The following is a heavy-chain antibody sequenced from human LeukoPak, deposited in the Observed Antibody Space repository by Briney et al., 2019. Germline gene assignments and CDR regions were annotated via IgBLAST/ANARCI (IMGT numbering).Heavy chain of an antibody. V-gene: IGHV3-21*01. J-gene: IGHJ4*02. D-gene: IGHD1-14*01. Sequence: PGRSLRLSCAASGLTFSTYTMYSVRQAPGNRLEWVSSITRSSKYIYYADSVKGRFTISRDNAKNSLFLQGSSLRDEDTAVYYCARGPPDSNSHWGQGTLVTVSS. CDR1: GLTFSTYT. CDR3: ARGPPDSNSH. CDR2: ITRSSKYI.